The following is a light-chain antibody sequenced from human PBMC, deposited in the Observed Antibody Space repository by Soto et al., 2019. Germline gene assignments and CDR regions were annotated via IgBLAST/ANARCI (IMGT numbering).Light chain of an antibody. Sequence: QSALTQPPSASGTPGQRVSISCSGSSSNVGSNVVNWYQQVPGTAPKLLIYSNTQRPSGVPDRFSGSRSGTSASLAISGLQSEDEADYYCAAWDGSLNGVVFGGGTKLTVL. CDR1: SSNVGSNV. J-gene: IGLJ2*01. CDR3: AAWDGSLNGVV. CDR2: SNT. V-gene: IGLV1-44*01.